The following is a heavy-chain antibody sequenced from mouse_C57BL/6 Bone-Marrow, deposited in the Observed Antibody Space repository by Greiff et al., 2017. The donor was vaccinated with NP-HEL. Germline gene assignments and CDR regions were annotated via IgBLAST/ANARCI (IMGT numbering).Heavy chain of an antibody. CDR3: ARKGLTTVVAHWYFDV. Sequence: QVQLQQSGAELVKPGASVKLSCKASGYTFTSYWMHWVKQRPGRGLEWIGRIDPNSGGTKYNEKFKSKATLTVDKPSSTAYMQLSSLTSEDSAVYYCARKGLTTVVAHWYFDVWGTGTTVTVSS. V-gene: IGHV1-72*01. CDR2: IDPNSGGT. J-gene: IGHJ1*03. D-gene: IGHD1-1*01. CDR1: GYTFTSYW.